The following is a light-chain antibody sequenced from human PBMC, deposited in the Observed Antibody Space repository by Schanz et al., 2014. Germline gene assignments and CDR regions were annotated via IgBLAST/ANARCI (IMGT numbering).Light chain of an antibody. Sequence: QSVLTQPPSASGSPGQSVTISCTGTSSDVGGYNYVSWYQQHPGKAPQLMIHDVTKRPSGVPDRFSGSESGNTASLTISGLQAEDEADYFCCSYAGAYVFGTGTKLTVL. CDR1: SSDVGGYNY. CDR3: CSYAGAYV. CDR2: DVT. V-gene: IGLV2-8*01. J-gene: IGLJ1*01.